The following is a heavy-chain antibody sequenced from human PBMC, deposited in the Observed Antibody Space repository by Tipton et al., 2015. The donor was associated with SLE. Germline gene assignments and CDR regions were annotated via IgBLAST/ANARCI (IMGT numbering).Heavy chain of an antibody. Sequence: TLSLTCTVSGGSISSHYWNWIRQPPGKGLEWIGYIYTSGSTKYSPSLKSRVTVSVDTSKNQFSLKLTSVTAADTAVYYCARHRQYHYQYSYGMDVWGQGTTVIVSS. CDR2: IYTSGST. D-gene: IGHD2-2*01. J-gene: IGHJ6*02. CDR1: GGSISSHY. CDR3: ARHRQYHYQYSYGMDV. V-gene: IGHV4-4*09.